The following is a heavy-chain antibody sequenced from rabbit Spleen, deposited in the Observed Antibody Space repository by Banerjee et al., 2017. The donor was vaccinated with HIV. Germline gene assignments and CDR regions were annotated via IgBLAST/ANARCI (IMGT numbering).Heavy chain of an antibody. D-gene: IGHD1-1*01. CDR3: ARDTSSSFSSYGMDL. Sequence: QQHLEESGGGLVQPEGSLTLTCKASGVSFSDKDVMCWVRQAPGKGLEWIACINIVTGKSVYANWAKGRFIMSKTSSTTVTLQMTRLTAADTATYFCARDTSSSFSSYGMDLWGQGTLVTVS. CDR1: GVSFSDKDV. CDR2: INIVTGKS. V-gene: IGHV1S45*01. J-gene: IGHJ6*01.